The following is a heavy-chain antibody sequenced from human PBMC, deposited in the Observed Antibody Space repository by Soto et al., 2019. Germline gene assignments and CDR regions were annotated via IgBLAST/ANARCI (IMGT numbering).Heavy chain of an antibody. V-gene: IGHV3-15*01. J-gene: IGHJ5*02. Sequence: EVHLVESGGGLVKPGGSLRLSCAASGFIFSKAWMSWVRQAPGKGLEWVGRIRSKIDGGTTDYAAPAKGRFSISRDDAENTVYLQMNSLRTEDTAVYFCTTDLGGYCSGTTYCTPNLHSWFDPWGPGTLVTVSS. CDR3: TTDLGGYCSGTTYCTPNLHSWFDP. D-gene: IGHD2-2*01. CDR1: GFIFSKAW. CDR2: IRSKIDGGTT.